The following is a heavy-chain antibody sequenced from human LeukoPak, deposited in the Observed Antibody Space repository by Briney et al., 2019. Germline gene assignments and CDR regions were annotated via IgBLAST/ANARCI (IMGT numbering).Heavy chain of an antibody. D-gene: IGHD3-3*01. J-gene: IGHJ5*02. Sequence: SGESLKISCKGSGYSFTSYWIGWVRQMPGKGLEWMGIIYPGDSDTRYSPSFQGQVTISADKSISTAYLQWSSLKASDTAMYYCARQDTIFGVVISAYPFDPWGQGTLVTVSS. CDR2: IYPGDSDT. CDR1: GYSFTSYW. CDR3: ARQDTIFGVVISAYPFDP. V-gene: IGHV5-51*01.